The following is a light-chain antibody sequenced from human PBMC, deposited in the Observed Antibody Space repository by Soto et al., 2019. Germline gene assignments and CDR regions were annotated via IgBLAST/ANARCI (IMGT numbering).Light chain of an antibody. Sequence: DIQMTQSPSSLSASVGDRVTMTCRASQSISSYLNWYQQKPGKAPKLLIYAASSLQSGVPSRFSGSGSGTDFTLTISSLQPEDFATYYCQQSYSKPYTFGQGTKLEIK. V-gene: IGKV1-39*01. J-gene: IGKJ2*01. CDR2: AAS. CDR1: QSISSY. CDR3: QQSYSKPYT.